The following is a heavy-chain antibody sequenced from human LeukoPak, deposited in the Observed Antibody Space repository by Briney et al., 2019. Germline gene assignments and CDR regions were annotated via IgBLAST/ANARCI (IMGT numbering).Heavy chain of an antibody. D-gene: IGHD6-13*01. CDR1: GFTFSSYS. Sequence: GGSLRLSCAASGFTFSSYSMNWVRQAPGKGLEWVSYISSSSSTIYYADSVKGRFTISRDNAKNSLYLQMNSLRAEDTAVYYCARGSSSWYTAYYYYYMDVWGKGTTVTVSS. V-gene: IGHV3-48*01. CDR3: ARGSSSWYTAYYYYYMDV. CDR2: ISSSSSTI. J-gene: IGHJ6*03.